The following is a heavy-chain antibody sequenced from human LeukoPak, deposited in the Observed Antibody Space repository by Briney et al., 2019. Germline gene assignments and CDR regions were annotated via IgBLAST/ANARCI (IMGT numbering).Heavy chain of an antibody. J-gene: IGHJ4*02. V-gene: IGHV3-74*01. CDR1: GFTLSRFW. CDR3: ATQNSFGNDY. Sequence: GGSLRLSCAASGFTLSRFWMHWVRQPAGKGLVWVSRIDTDGSTTTYANSVKGRFTISRHNAKNTVYLQINSLRAEDTAVYYCATQNSFGNDYWGQGVLVTVSS. CDR2: IDTDGSTT. D-gene: IGHD5-18*01.